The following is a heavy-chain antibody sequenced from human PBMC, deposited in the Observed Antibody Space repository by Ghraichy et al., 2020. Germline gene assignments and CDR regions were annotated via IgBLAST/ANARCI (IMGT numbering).Heavy chain of an antibody. J-gene: IGHJ4*02. V-gene: IGHV3-30*02. D-gene: IGHD1-26*01. CDR1: GFTFSSYG. CDR2: IRYDGSNK. CDR3: AKDAGGHSGSYYGYFDY. Sequence: GGSLRLSCAASGFTFSSYGMHWVRQAPGKGLEWVAFIRYDGSNKYYADSVKGRFTISRDNSKNTLYLQMNSLRAEDTAVYYCAKDAGGHSGSYYGYFDYWGQGTLVTVSS.